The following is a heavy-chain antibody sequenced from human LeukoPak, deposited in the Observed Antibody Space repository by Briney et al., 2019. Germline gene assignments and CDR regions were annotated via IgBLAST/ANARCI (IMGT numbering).Heavy chain of an antibody. CDR3: ARGADYYGSGIWSNWFDP. V-gene: IGHV1-3*03. CDR1: GGTFNSHS. Sequence: ASVKVSCKTSGGTFNSHSISWVRQAPGQRLEWMGWINAGNGNTKYSQEFQGRVTITRDTSASTAYMELSSLRSEDMAVYYCARGADYYGSGIWSNWFDPWGQGTLVTVSS. D-gene: IGHD3-10*01. J-gene: IGHJ5*02. CDR2: INAGNGNT.